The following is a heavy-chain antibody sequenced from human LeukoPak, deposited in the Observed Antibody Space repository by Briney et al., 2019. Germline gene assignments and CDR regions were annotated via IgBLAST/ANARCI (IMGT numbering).Heavy chain of an antibody. CDR1: GFTLSTNA. D-gene: IGHD4-17*01. V-gene: IGHV3-23*01. Sequence: GGSLRLSCLTSGFTLSTNAMSWVRQAPGKGLEWISGISGSGASTYYADSVKGRFTISRDNSKNTLYLQMNSLRAEDTAVYYCAKGETTVRDWGQGTLVTVSS. CDR3: AKGETTVRD. J-gene: IGHJ4*02. CDR2: ISGSGAST.